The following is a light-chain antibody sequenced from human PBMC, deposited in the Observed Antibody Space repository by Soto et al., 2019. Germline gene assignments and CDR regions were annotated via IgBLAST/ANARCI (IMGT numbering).Light chain of an antibody. Sequence: QSVLTQPPSASGTPGLRVTISCSGSSSSIGSNTVNWYQQLTGTAPKLLIYANDQRPSGVPDRFSGSKSGTSASLAISGLQSDDESDYYCAAWDDSLNGVLFGGGTKLTVL. J-gene: IGLJ2*01. CDR2: AND. CDR1: SSSIGSNT. V-gene: IGLV1-44*01. CDR3: AAWDDSLNGVL.